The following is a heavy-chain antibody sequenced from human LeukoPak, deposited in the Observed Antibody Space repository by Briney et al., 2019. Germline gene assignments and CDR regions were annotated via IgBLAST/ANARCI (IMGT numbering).Heavy chain of an antibody. D-gene: IGHD1-26*01. Sequence: GSLRLSCAASGFTFSSYSITLVRQAPRKGLEWVSLIPGSGVSTYYADSVKGRFTISSDNSKNTLYLQMSSLRAEDTAVYYCAKNLVGNIYYFDSWGQGTLVTVSS. V-gene: IGHV3-23*01. CDR2: IPGSGVST. CDR3: AKNLVGNIYYFDS. CDR1: GFTFSSYS. J-gene: IGHJ4*02.